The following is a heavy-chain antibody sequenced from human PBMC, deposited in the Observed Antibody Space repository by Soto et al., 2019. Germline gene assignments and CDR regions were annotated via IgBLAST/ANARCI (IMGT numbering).Heavy chain of an antibody. CDR1: GYSFTSYW. D-gene: IGHD5-18*01. Sequence: GESLKISCKGSGYSFTSYWISWVRQMPGKGLEWMGRIDPSDSYTNYSPSFQGHVTISADKSISTAYLQWSSLKASDTAMYYCARQPQGYSYGEIFDYWGQGTLVTVSS. CDR2: IDPSDSYT. V-gene: IGHV5-10-1*01. CDR3: ARQPQGYSYGEIFDY. J-gene: IGHJ4*02.